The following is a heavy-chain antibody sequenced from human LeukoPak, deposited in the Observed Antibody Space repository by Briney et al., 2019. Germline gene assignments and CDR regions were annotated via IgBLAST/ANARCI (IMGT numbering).Heavy chain of an antibody. D-gene: IGHD6-13*01. CDR2: INSDGRST. J-gene: IGHJ4*02. V-gene: IGHV3-74*01. CDR3: ARDRSDSSSWYEVYYFDY. Sequence: GGSLRLSCAASGFTFSSYWMHWVRQAPGKGLVWVSRINSDGRSTSYVDSVKGRFTVSRDKAKNTLYLQMNSLRAEDTAVYYCARDRSDSSSWYEVYYFDYWGQGTLVTVSS. CDR1: GFTFSSYW.